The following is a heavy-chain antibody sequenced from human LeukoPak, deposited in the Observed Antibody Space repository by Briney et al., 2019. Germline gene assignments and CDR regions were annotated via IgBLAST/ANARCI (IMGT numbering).Heavy chain of an antibody. V-gene: IGHV3-11*04. CDR1: GFTFTDYY. D-gene: IGHD3-3*01. CDR3: VRAYFWSGYFDS. Sequence: GGSLRLSCAASGFTFTDYYMSWIRQAPGKGLEYVSYISNSGDTIYYAASVRGRFTISRDNAKNSLYLQMSSLRTEDTAVYYCVRAYFWSGYFDSWGQGTLVTVSS. CDR2: ISNSGDTI. J-gene: IGHJ4*02.